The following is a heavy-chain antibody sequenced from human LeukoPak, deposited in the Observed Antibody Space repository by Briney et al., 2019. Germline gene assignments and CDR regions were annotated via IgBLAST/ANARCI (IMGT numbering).Heavy chain of an antibody. CDR1: AYTFSTYG. J-gene: IGHJ6*02. V-gene: IGHV1-18*01. CDR2: ITPHNGNT. Sequence: GASVKVSCKASAYTFSTYGINWVRQAPGQGLEWMGWITPHNGNTNYAQRLQGRVTMTTDTSTSTAYMELSRLRSDDTAVYYCASKATIPDYYYYGMDVWGQGTTVTVSS. CDR3: ASKATIPDYYYYGMDV. D-gene: IGHD5-12*01.